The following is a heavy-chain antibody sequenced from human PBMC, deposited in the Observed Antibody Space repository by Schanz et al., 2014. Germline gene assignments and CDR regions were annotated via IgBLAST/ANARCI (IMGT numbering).Heavy chain of an antibody. Sequence: EVQLVASGGGLVQPGGSLRLSCAASGFTFTGHWMSWVRQAPGKGLEWVANIKEDGSKKYYVDSVRGRFTISRDNAKNSLYLQLNSLTAEDTAVYHCARDSRYCTGVDCKGDAFDLWGQGTLVTVSS. J-gene: IGHJ3*01. CDR3: ARDSRYCTGVDCKGDAFDL. V-gene: IGHV3-7*01. D-gene: IGHD2-8*02. CDR2: IKEDGSKK. CDR1: GFTFTGHW.